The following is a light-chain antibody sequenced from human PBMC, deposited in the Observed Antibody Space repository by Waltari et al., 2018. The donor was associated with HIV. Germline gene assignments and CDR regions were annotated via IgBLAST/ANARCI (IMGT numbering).Light chain of an antibody. CDR1: KLGDKY. Sequence: SYELTQPPSVSVSPGQTASITCSGDKLGDKYASWYQQKPGQSPVLVIYQDTNRASGFPERFSGSNSGNTATLTISGTQATDDADYYCQAWDIITAGVVFGGGTKLTVL. CDR3: QAWDIITAGVV. V-gene: IGLV3-1*01. J-gene: IGLJ2*01. CDR2: QDT.